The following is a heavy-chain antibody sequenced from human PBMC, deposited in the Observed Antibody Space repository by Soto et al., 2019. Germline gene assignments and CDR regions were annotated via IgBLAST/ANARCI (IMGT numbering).Heavy chain of an antibody. V-gene: IGHV1-69*01. J-gene: IGHJ6*02. CDR1: GGTFSSYA. D-gene: IGHD2-21*02. Sequence: QVQLVQSGAEVKKPGSSVKVSCKASGGTFSSYAISWVRQAPGQGLEWMGGIIPIFGTANYAQKFQGRVTIPADESTSTAYMELSSLRSEDTAVYYCARGGYIVVVTATPGYGMDVWGQGTTVTVSS. CDR3: ARGGYIVVVTATPGYGMDV. CDR2: IIPIFGTA.